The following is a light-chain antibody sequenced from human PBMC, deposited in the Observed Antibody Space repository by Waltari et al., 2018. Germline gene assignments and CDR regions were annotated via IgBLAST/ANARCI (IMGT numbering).Light chain of an antibody. CDR3: HVWDGKTVM. CDR1: NIGGRS. CDR2: LDS. V-gene: IGLV3-21*02. Sequence: SSVLTQAPSVSVAPGQTATVTCGGDNIGGRSVHWYQQRPGRAPVLVVYLDSDRPSGIPDRFSGSKSGNAATLTISRVEAGDEADYHCHVWDGKTVMFGGGTKLTVL. J-gene: IGLJ3*02.